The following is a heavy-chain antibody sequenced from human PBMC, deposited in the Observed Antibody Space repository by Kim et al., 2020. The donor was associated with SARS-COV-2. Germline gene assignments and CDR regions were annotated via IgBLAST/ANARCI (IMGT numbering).Heavy chain of an antibody. CDR2: ISSNGDGT. Sequence: GGSLRLSCSASGFTFSSYAMHWVRQAPGKGLEYVSAISSNGDGTYYADSMKGRFTISRDNSKNTMSLQMSSLRNKDTAVYYCVKGGRGSITARPAEYCQHWGQGTLVTVSS. CDR3: VKGGRGSITARPAEYCQH. V-gene: IGHV3-64D*09. J-gene: IGHJ1*01. CDR1: GFTFSSYA. D-gene: IGHD6-6*01.